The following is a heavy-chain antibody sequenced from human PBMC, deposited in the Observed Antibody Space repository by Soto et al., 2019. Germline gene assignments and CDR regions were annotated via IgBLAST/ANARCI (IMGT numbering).Heavy chain of an antibody. CDR2: IYYSGST. J-gene: IGHJ6*03. CDR1: GGSISSYY. Sequence: SETLSLTCTVSGGSISSYYWSWIRQPPGKGLEWIGYIYYSGSTNYNPSLKSRVTISVDTSKNQFSLKLSSVTAADTAVYYCARLRYDILTGWAYYMDVWGKGTTVTVSS. D-gene: IGHD3-9*01. CDR3: ARLRYDILTGWAYYMDV. V-gene: IGHV4-59*08.